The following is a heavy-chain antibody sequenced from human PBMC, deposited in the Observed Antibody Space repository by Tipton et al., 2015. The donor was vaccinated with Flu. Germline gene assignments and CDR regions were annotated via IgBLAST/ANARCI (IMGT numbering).Heavy chain of an antibody. J-gene: IGHJ4*02. CDR2: IYPSGST. Sequence: TLSLTCTVSGGSISSGNYYWSWIRQSAERGLEWIGRIYPSGSTNYNPSLRSRVTISVDTSKNQFSLTLSSVTAADTAVYYCARRYNSGYDYWGQGTLVTVSS. D-gene: IGHD6-25*01. V-gene: IGHV4-61*02. CDR3: ARRYNSGYDY. CDR1: GGSISSGNYY.